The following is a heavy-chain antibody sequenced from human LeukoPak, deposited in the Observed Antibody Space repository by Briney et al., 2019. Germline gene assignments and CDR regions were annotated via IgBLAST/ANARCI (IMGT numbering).Heavy chain of an antibody. CDR3: AKAVDIVVVVAATATGPFDY. V-gene: IGHV3-23*01. CDR1: GFTFSSYA. Sequence: GGSLRLSCAASGFTFSSYAMSWVRQAPGKGLEWVSAISGSGGSTYYADSVKGRFTIPRDNSKTTLYLQMNSLRAEDTAVYYCAKAVDIVVVVAATATGPFDYWGQGTLVTVSS. CDR2: ISGSGGST. D-gene: IGHD2-15*01. J-gene: IGHJ4*02.